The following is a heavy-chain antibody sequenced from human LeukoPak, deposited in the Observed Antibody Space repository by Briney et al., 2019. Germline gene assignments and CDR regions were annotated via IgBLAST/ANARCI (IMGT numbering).Heavy chain of an antibody. Sequence: GESLKISCTGSGYSFTTYWIAWVRQMPGKGLEWMGIIYPGDSDTKYSPSFQGQVSISADKSINTAYLQWSTLKASDTAMYYCARQGGGYDYQDYWGQGTLVTVSS. CDR1: GYSFTTYW. D-gene: IGHD4-11*01. J-gene: IGHJ4*02. V-gene: IGHV5-51*01. CDR3: ARQGGGYDYQDY. CDR2: IYPGDSDT.